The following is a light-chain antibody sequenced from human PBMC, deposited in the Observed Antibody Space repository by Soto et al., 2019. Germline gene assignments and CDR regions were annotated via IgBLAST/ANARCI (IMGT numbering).Light chain of an antibody. J-gene: IGLJ2*01. CDR3: SSYADTSAVL. V-gene: IGLV2-14*03. CDR2: AVS. CDR1: SSDIGGFNY. Sequence: QSVLTQPASVSGSPGQSITISCTGTSSDIGGFNYVSWYQQHTGKAPKLMIYAVSIRPSGISDRFSGSKSGNTASLTISGLQAADEADYFCSSYADTSAVLFGGGTKVTVL.